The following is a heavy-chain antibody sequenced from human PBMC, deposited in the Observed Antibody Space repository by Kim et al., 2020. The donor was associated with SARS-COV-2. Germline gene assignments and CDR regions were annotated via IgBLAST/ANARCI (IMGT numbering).Heavy chain of an antibody. V-gene: IGHV4-31*03. D-gene: IGHD5-12*01. CDR1: GGSISSGGYY. CDR3: ARVGGYVDTESWFDP. J-gene: IGHJ5*02. Sequence: SETLSLTCTVSGGSISSGGYYWSWIRQHPGKGLEWIGYIYYSGSTYYNPSLKSRVTISVDTSKNQFSLKLSSVTAADTAVYYCARVGGYVDTESWFDPWGQGTLVTVSS. CDR2: IYYSGST.